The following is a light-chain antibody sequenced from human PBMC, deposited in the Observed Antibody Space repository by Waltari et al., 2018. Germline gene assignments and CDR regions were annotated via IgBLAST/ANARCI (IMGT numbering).Light chain of an antibody. Sequence: QSALTQPASVSGSPGQSITISCTGTSSDIGVSNFFAWYQHHPGNAPKLILYEVTKRPSGVSDRFSGSKSGNTASLTISGLQAEDDADYYCYSSAMSAFVVFGGGTKLTVL. CDR1: SSDIGVSNF. V-gene: IGLV2-23*02. CDR3: YSSAMSAFVV. J-gene: IGLJ3*02. CDR2: EVT.